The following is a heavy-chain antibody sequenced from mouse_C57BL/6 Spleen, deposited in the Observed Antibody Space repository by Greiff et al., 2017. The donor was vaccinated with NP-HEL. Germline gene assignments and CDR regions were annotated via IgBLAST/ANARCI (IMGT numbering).Heavy chain of an antibody. CDR2: ISGGGGNT. V-gene: IGHV5-9*01. J-gene: IGHJ2*01. CDR1: GFTFSSYT. Sequence: DVMLVESGGGLVKPGGSLKLSCAASGFTFSSYTMSWVRQTPEKRLEWVATISGGGGNTYYPDSVKGRFTISRDNAKNTLYLQMSSLRSEDTALYYCAKTYDYPYFDYWGQGTTLTVSS. D-gene: IGHD2-4*01. CDR3: AKTYDYPYFDY.